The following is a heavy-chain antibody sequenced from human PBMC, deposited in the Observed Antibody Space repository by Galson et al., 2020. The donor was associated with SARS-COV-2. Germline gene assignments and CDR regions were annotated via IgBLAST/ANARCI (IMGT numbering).Heavy chain of an antibody. CDR2: FDPAEGET. D-gene: IGHD3-22*01. V-gene: IGHV1-24*01. Sequence: ASVTVSCKLSRYTLTELSMHWVRQAPGKALEWMGGFDPAEGETSYAQKFQGRVTMTEDTSTDTAYMELSSLRSEDTAVYYCATAPPISGYFWFDPWCQGTLGTVS. CDR1: RYTLTELS. CDR3: ATAPPISGYFWFDP. J-gene: IGHJ5*02.